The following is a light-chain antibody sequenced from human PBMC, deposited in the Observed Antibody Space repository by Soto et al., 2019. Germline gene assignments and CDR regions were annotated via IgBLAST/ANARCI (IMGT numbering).Light chain of an antibody. Sequence: EIVLTQSPGTLSLSPGERATLSCRASQRLSVNSLAWYQQKPGRAPRLLIYAASTRATDIPQRFSGSGSGTDFALTISSLEPEDIAIYYCQQYDGPPLSFGPGTTVEI. CDR1: QRLSVNS. V-gene: IGKV3-20*01. CDR3: QQYDGPPLS. CDR2: AAS. J-gene: IGKJ3*01.